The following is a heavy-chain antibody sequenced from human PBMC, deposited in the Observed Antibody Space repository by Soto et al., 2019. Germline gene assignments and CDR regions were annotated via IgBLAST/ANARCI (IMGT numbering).Heavy chain of an antibody. CDR1: GFTFSSYA. CDR2: ISGSGDST. CDR3: AKDRDGAAAGPTKFYGMDV. J-gene: IGHJ6*02. V-gene: IGHV3-23*01. D-gene: IGHD6-13*01. Sequence: EVQLLESGGGLVQPGGSLRLSCAASGFTFSSYAMSWVRQAPGKGLEWVAVISGSGDSTYYADSVRGRFTISRDNSKNTMYLQRNSLTAVETSVYYCAKDRDGAAAGPTKFYGMDVWGQGTTVTVSS.